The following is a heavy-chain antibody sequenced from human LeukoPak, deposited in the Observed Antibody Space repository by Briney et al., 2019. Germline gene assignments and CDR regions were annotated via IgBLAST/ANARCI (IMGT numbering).Heavy chain of an antibody. CDR3: ARDRAEGKTWVEFDP. V-gene: IGHV3-66*02. CDR1: GFIVNSYA. J-gene: IGHJ5*02. Sequence: GSLRLSCAASGFIVNSYAMSWVRQAPGKGLACVSLIYSDGVTQYADSVKGRFTISRDNSKNTLYLQMNSLRDEDTAVYFCARDRAEGKTWVEFDPWGQGTLVTVSS. CDR2: IYSDGVT.